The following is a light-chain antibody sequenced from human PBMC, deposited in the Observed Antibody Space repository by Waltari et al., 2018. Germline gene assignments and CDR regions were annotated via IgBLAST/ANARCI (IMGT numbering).Light chain of an antibody. Sequence: DIQMTQSPSSLSASVGDRVTITCRASHGISNSLAWYQQYPGQAPKLLVFGTSRLQSGVPYRFSGRGSGTDYSLTISSLQPEDFRTYYCQQYYDVILTFGGGTKVV. V-gene: IGKV1-NL1*01. CDR3: QQYYDVILT. CDR1: HGISNS. CDR2: GTS. J-gene: IGKJ4*01.